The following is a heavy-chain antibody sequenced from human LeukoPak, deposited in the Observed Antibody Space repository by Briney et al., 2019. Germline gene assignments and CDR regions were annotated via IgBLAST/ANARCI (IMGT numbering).Heavy chain of an antibody. CDR2: ITQDVGDE. V-gene: IGHV3-7*01. Sequence: PGGSLRLTCTGSGVTFSRYRISWVRQAPGKGLEWVASITQDVGDEYYGDSVKGRFIISRDNGKNSLFSPKTTMKAEDTAVYYCAREGDGFDIWGQGTMVTVYS. J-gene: IGHJ3*02. CDR3: AREGDGFDI. CDR1: GVTFSRYR.